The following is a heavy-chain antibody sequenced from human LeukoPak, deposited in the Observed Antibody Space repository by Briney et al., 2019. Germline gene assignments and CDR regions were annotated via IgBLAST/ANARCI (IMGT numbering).Heavy chain of an antibody. V-gene: IGHV1-58*01. Sequence: GTSVKVSCKASGFTFTSSAVQWVRQARGQRLEWIGWIVVGSGNTNYAQMFQERVTITRDMSTSTAYMELSSLRSEDTAVYYCAAGSGSYFWYFDLWGRGTLVTVSS. CDR2: IVVGSGNT. J-gene: IGHJ2*01. D-gene: IGHD1-26*01. CDR3: AAGSGSYFWYFDL. CDR1: GFTFTSSA.